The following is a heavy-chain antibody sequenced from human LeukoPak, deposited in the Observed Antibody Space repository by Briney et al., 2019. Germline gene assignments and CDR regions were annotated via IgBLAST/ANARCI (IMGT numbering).Heavy chain of an antibody. V-gene: IGHV6-1*01. CDR1: GDSVSTNCAA. D-gene: IGHD2-21*02. CDR2: TYYRSKWSH. J-gene: IGHJ5*01. CDR3: ARGNRDFDS. Sequence: SQTLSLTCAISGDSVSTNCAAWNWNRQSPSRGLEWLGRTYYRSKWSHDYAPSVQSRITINPDTSKNQFSLHLNSVTPEDTAVYYCARGNRDFDSWGQGTLVTVSS.